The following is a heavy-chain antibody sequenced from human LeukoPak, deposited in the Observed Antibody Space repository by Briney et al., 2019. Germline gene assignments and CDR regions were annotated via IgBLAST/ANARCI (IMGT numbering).Heavy chain of an antibody. J-gene: IGHJ3*02. CDR3: ARGRGFGELLAFDI. Sequence: SETLSLTCAVHGGSFSGYYWSWIRQPPGKGLEWIGEINHSGSTNYNPSLKSRVTISVDTSENQFSLKLSSVTAADTAVYYCARGRGFGELLAFDIWGQGTMVTVSS. CDR2: INHSGST. V-gene: IGHV4-34*01. D-gene: IGHD3-10*01. CDR1: GGSFSGYY.